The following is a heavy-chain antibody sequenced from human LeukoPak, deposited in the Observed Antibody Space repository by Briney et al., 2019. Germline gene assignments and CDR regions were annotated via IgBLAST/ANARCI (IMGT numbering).Heavy chain of an antibody. Sequence: PGGSLRLACAASGFTFSSYGMHWVRQAPGKGLEWVAFIRYDGSNKYYADSVKGRFTIARDNSKNTLYLQMNSLRAEDTAVYYCANDLTYYYDSSGYGDAFDIWGQGTMVTVSS. J-gene: IGHJ3*02. CDR2: IRYDGSNK. CDR3: ANDLTYYYDSSGYGDAFDI. V-gene: IGHV3-30*02. D-gene: IGHD3-22*01. CDR1: GFTFSSYG.